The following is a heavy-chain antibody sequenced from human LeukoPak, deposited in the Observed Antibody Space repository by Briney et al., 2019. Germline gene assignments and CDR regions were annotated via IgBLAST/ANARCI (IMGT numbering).Heavy chain of an antibody. CDR3: ARGGNPDSTLGKDAFDI. CDR2: VYYSGNT. Sequence: SETLSLTCTVSGGFISSYYWTWIRQPPGKGLEWIGHVYYSGNTNYNPSLESRVTVSSDTSKNQFSLKLSSVTAADTAVYYCARGGNPDSTLGKDAFDIWGQGTMVSVSS. CDR1: GGFISSYY. D-gene: IGHD2/OR15-2a*01. V-gene: IGHV4-59*01. J-gene: IGHJ3*02.